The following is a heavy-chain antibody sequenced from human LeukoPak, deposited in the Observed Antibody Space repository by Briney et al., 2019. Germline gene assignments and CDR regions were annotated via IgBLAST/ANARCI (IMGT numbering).Heavy chain of an antibody. D-gene: IGHD2-2*01. CDR3: ARGSSHIVVVPAAINY. CDR1: GYTFTGYY. V-gene: IGHV1-2*02. J-gene: IGHJ4*02. Sequence: GASVKVSCKASGYTFTGYYIHWVRQAPGQGLEWMGWINPNSGGTNYAQKFQGRVTMTRDTSISTAYMELSRLRPDDTAVYYGARGSSHIVVVPAAINYWGQGTLVTVSS. CDR2: INPNSGGT.